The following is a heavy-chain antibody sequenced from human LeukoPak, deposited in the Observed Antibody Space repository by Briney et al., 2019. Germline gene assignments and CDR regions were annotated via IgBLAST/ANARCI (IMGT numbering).Heavy chain of an antibody. J-gene: IGHJ4*02. Sequence: GRSLRLSCAASGFTFSSYAMHWVRQAPGKGLEWVAVISYDGSNKYYADSVKGRFTISRDNSKNTLYLQMNSLSAEDTAVYYCAREWELDYWGQGTLVTVSS. D-gene: IGHD1-26*01. CDR3: AREWELDY. CDR1: GFTFSSYA. CDR2: ISYDGSNK. V-gene: IGHV3-30-3*01.